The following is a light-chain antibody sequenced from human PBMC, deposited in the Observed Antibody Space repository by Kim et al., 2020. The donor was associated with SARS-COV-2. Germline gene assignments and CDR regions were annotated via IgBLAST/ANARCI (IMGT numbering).Light chain of an antibody. CDR2: KAS. Sequence: ASVGDKMTITCRASQSISNLLAWYLQKPGKAPKLLIYKASSLESGVPSRFSGSGSGTEFTLTISSLQPDDFATYYCQQYNSYPWTFGQGTKVDIK. V-gene: IGKV1-5*03. CDR1: QSISNL. CDR3: QQYNSYPWT. J-gene: IGKJ1*01.